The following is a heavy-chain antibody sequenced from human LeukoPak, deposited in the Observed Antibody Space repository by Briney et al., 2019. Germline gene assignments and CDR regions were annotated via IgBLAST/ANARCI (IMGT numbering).Heavy chain of an antibody. CDR3: ARGLVRGVIFPPVIDY. V-gene: IGHV4-34*01. CDR1: GGSFSGYY. Sequence: PSETLSLTCAVYGGSFSGYYWSWIRQPPGKGLEWMGEINHSGSTNYNPSLKSRVTISVDTSKNQFSLKLSSVTAADTAVYYCARGLVRGVIFPPVIDYWGQGTLVTVSS. J-gene: IGHJ4*02. D-gene: IGHD3-10*01. CDR2: INHSGST.